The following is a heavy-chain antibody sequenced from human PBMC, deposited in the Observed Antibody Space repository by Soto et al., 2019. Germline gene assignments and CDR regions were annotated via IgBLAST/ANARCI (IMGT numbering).Heavy chain of an antibody. V-gene: IGHV1-69*13. Sequence: SVKVSCKASGGTFSSYAISWVRQAPGQGLEWMGGIIPIFGTANYAQKFQGRVTITADESTSTAYMELSSLRSEDTAVYYCARDLPGIAAAGTNWFEPWGQGTLVTVSS. CDR1: GGTFSSYA. CDR3: ARDLPGIAAAGTNWFEP. D-gene: IGHD6-13*01. J-gene: IGHJ5*02. CDR2: IIPIFGTA.